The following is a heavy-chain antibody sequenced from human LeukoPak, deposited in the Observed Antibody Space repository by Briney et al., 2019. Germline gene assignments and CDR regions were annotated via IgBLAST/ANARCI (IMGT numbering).Heavy chain of an antibody. CDR1: GGTFSTFA. CDR2: IIPTSSVP. V-gene: IGHV1-69*13. D-gene: IGHD3-16*01. Sequence: GASVKVSCKASGGTFSTFAIGWVRQAPGQGFEWMGRIIPTSSVPNYAQKFRDRLTISADASARTAYLESSSLTSDDTAVYYCAREPRVGESTSTFWGQGTLVTVSS. J-gene: IGHJ4*02. CDR3: AREPRVGESTSTF.